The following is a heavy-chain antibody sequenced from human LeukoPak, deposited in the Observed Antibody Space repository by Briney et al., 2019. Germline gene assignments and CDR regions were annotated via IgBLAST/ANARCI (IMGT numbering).Heavy chain of an antibody. CDR1: GFTFSSYA. V-gene: IGHV3-23*01. D-gene: IGHD3-10*01. Sequence: PGGSLRLSCAASGFTFSSYAVSWVRQAPGKGLEWVSAISGSGGSTYYADSVKGRFTISRDNSKNTLYLQMNSLRAEDTAVYYCAAMVPYYYYGMDVWGQGTTVTVSS. CDR3: AAMVPYYYYGMDV. J-gene: IGHJ6*02. CDR2: ISGSGGST.